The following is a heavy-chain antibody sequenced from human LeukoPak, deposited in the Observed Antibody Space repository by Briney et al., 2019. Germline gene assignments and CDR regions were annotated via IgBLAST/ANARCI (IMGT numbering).Heavy chain of an antibody. CDR2: IEQHGNHK. CDR1: GFTFSAYY. D-gene: IGHD1-1*01. Sequence: GGSLRLSCAASGFTFSAYYMSWVRQAPGKGLEWVANIEQHGNHKYYVDSVKGRFTISRDNAHNSLYLQMGSLRAEDTAIYYCARMGGSNWNREVNWFDPWGQGTLVTVSS. CDR3: ARMGGSNWNREVNWFDP. V-gene: IGHV3-7*01. J-gene: IGHJ5*02.